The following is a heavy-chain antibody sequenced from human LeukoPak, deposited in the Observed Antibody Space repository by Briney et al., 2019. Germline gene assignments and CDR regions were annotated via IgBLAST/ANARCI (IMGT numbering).Heavy chain of an antibody. J-gene: IGHJ4*02. CDR3: ARGTDPDYYDSSGYYDY. CDR2: IIPIFGTA. CDR1: GGTFSSYA. Sequence: SVKVSCKASGGTFSSYAISWVQQAPGQGLEWMGGIIPIFGTANYAQKFQGRVTITADESTSTAYMELSSLRSEDTAVYYCARGTDPDYYDSSGYYDYWGQGTLVTVSS. V-gene: IGHV1-69*13. D-gene: IGHD3-22*01.